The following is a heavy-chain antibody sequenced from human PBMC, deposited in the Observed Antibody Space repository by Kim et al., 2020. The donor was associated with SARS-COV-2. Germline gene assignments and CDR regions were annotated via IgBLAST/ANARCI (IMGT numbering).Heavy chain of an antibody. J-gene: IGHJ6*02. Sequence: NPSLKSRVTISVDTSKNQFSLKLSSVTAADTAVYYCARGGSAYYYYGMDVWGQGTTVTVSS. V-gene: IGHV4-31*02. CDR3: ARGGSAYYYYGMDV.